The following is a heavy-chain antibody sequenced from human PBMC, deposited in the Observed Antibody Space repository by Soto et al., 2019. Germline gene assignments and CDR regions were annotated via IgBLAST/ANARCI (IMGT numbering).Heavy chain of an antibody. CDR3: ATDYGDYETLYYFDY. CDR1: GGSISSGGYY. J-gene: IGHJ4*02. D-gene: IGHD4-17*01. V-gene: IGHV4-31*03. Sequence: PSETLSLTCTVSGGSISSGGYYWSWIRQHPGKGLEWIGYIYYSGSTYYNPSLKSRVTISVDTSKNQFSLKLSSVTAADTAVYYCATDYGDYETLYYFDYCGQGTLVPVSS. CDR2: IYYSGST.